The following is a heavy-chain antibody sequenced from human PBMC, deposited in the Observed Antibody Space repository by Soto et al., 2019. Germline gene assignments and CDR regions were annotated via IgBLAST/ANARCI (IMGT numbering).Heavy chain of an antibody. D-gene: IGHD3-3*01. J-gene: IGHJ5*02. CDR3: ARGGSLSGFYDFWSGYYVS. Sequence: PSETLSLTCAVSNDSISTNNWWCFVRQSPAKGLGGIGEVYPDGNANYRPSLKSRLTISVDKSKNQFYLRMNSVTAADTAMYYCARGGSLSGFYDFWSGYYVSWGQGLLVTVSS. V-gene: IGHV4-4*02. CDR1: NDSISTNNW. CDR2: VYPDGNA.